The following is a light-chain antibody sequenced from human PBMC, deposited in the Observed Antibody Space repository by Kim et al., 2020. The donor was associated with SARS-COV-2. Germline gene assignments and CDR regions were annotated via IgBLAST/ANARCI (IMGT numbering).Light chain of an antibody. CDR3: MQALQNPRT. J-gene: IGKJ1*01. Sequence: DIVLTQSPVSLSVTPGEPASISCRASQSLLHSNGQNYVDWYVQKPGQSPQLLIFLCSTRASGVPDRFSGSGSGTDFTLQISRVEADDAGIYFCMQALQNPRTFGQGTKVDIK. CDR2: LCS. V-gene: IGKV2-28*01. CDR1: QSLLHSNGQNY.